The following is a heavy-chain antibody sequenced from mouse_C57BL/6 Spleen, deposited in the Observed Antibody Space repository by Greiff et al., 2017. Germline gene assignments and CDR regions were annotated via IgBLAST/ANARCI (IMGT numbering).Heavy chain of an antibody. CDR2: IYPGNSDT. J-gene: IGHJ2*01. CDR3: TVTTVVAHFGY. V-gene: IGHV1-5*01. CDR1: GYTFTSYW. Sequence: VQLQQSGTVLARPGASVKMSCKTYGYTFTSYWMHWVKQRPGQGLEWIGAIYPGNSDTSYNQKFKGKAKLTAVTSASTAYMELSSLTYEDSAVYCCTVTTVVAHFGYWGQGTTLTVSS. D-gene: IGHD1-1*01.